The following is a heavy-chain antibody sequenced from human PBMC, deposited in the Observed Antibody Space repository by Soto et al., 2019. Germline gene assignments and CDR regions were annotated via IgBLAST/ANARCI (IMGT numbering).Heavy chain of an antibody. CDR2: IYYSGST. Sequence: QLQLQESGPGLVKPSETLSLTCTVSGGSISSSSYYWGWIRQPPGKGLEWIGSIYYSGSTYYNPSLKSRVTISVDTSKNQFSLKLSSLSAADTAVSYCASTVVLAANFDYWGQGTLVTVSS. CDR1: GGSISSSSYY. CDR3: ASTVVLAANFDY. J-gene: IGHJ4*02. V-gene: IGHV4-39*01. D-gene: IGHD2-2*01.